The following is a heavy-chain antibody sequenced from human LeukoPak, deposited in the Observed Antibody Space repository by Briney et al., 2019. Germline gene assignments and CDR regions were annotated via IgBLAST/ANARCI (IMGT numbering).Heavy chain of an antibody. J-gene: IGHJ3*02. CDR3: ARNAYYDSSGYYSVGSAFDI. CDR1: GYTFTGYY. CDR2: INPKSGGT. Sequence: ASVKVPCKPSGYTFTGYYMHWVRQAPGQGLEWMGWINPKSGGTNYAQKFQGWVTMTRDTYISTAYMELSRLRSDDTAVYYCARNAYYDSSGYYSVGSAFDIWGQGTMVTVSS. V-gene: IGHV1-2*04. D-gene: IGHD3-22*01.